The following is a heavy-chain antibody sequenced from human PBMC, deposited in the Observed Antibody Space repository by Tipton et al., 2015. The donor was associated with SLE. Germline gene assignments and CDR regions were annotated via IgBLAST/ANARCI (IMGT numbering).Heavy chain of an antibody. Sequence: SLRLSCAAFGFTVSSYWMNWVRQVPGKGPVWVSRINSDGSGTSYADFVRGRFTVSRDDVKNTVYLQMNNLRAEDTAVYYCARAYCSGGVCYGRPYFDYWGQGTLVTVSS. J-gene: IGHJ4*02. D-gene: IGHD2-8*02. CDR2: INSDGSGT. CDR3: ARAYCSGGVCYGRPYFDY. V-gene: IGHV3-74*01. CDR1: GFTVSSYW.